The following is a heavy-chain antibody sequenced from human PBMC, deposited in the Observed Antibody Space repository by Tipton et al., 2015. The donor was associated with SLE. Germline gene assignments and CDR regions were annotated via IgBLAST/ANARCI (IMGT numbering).Heavy chain of an antibody. CDR3: AKDGKRPRGDALDI. Sequence: TPSLTCAVYDGSLSDSYWTWIRQPPGKGLEWIGYIVQSGSTSYNPSLQSRLTISLDTSKSQFSLRLTSVTAADTAIYYCAKDGKRPRGDALDIWGPGTMVTVSS. J-gene: IGHJ3*02. CDR2: IVQSGST. CDR1: DGSLSDSY. V-gene: IGHV4-34*12. D-gene: IGHD5-24*01.